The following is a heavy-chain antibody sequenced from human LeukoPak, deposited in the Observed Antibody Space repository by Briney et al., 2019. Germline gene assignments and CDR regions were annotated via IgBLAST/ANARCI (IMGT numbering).Heavy chain of an antibody. J-gene: IGHJ4*02. CDR1: GFTFSSYS. D-gene: IGHD3-10*01. V-gene: IGHV3-48*04. CDR2: IRYSSSAM. Sequence: GGSLRLSCEASGFTFSSYSMNWVRQAPGKGLEWISYIRYSSSAMYYADSVKGRFTISRDDAKNSVYLQMNSLRADGTAVYYCAREAVSGSYSPYWGQGTQVTVSS. CDR3: AREAVSGSYSPY.